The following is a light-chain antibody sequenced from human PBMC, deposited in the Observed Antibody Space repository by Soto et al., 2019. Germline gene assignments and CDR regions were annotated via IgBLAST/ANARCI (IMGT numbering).Light chain of an antibody. V-gene: IGKV3-15*01. J-gene: IGKJ4*01. CDR3: LQYNNWPLT. Sequence: EIVITQSPATLSVSPGEKKTLSCRASQSVSSSLAWYQQKPGQAPRLLIYGASTRATGIPARFSGSGSGTEFTLTINSLQSEDFAVYYCLQYNNWPLTFGGGTKVDIK. CDR2: GAS. CDR1: QSVSSS.